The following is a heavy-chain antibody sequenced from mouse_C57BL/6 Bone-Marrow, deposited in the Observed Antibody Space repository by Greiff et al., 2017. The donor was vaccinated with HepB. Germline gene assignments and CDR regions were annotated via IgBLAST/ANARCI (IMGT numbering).Heavy chain of an antibody. CDR2: IRNKDNGYTT. D-gene: IGHD2-3*01. J-gene: IGHJ4*01. Sequence: EVQRVESGGGLVQPGGSLSLSCAASGFTFTDYYMSWVRQPPGKALEWLGFIRNKDNGYTTEYSASVKGRFTISRENSQSILYLQMNALRAEDSATYYCARYRWLPYYYAMDYWGQGTSVTVSS. V-gene: IGHV7-3*01. CDR3: ARYRWLPYYYAMDY. CDR1: GFTFTDYY.